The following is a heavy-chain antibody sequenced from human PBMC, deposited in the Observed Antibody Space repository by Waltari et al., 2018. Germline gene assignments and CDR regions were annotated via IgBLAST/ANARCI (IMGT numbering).Heavy chain of an antibody. CDR2: IIPIFGTA. J-gene: IGHJ4*02. CDR1: GGTFSSYA. Sequence: QVQLVQSGAEVKKPGSSVKVSCKASGGTFSSYAISWVRQAPGQGLEWMGRIIPIFGTANYAQKFQGRVTITADKSTSTAYMELSSLRSEDTAVYYCARGVWPGIAAAGTTTDHAFDYWGQGTLVTVSS. D-gene: IGHD6-13*01. CDR3: ARGVWPGIAAAGTTTDHAFDY. V-gene: IGHV1-69*08.